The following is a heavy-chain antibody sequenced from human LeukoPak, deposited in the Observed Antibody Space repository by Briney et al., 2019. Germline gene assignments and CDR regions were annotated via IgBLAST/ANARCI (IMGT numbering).Heavy chain of an antibody. D-gene: IGHD3-9*01. CDR2: IYYSGST. V-gene: IGHV4-39*07. J-gene: IGHJ4*02. Sequence: SETLSLTCTVSGGSISSSSYYWGWIRQPPGKGLEWIGSIYYSGSTYYNPSLKSRVTISVDTSKNQFSLKLSSVTAADTAVYYCARDGRSYYDILTGYPDLWGQGTLVTVSS. CDR3: ARDGRSYYDILTGYPDL. CDR1: GGSISSSSYY.